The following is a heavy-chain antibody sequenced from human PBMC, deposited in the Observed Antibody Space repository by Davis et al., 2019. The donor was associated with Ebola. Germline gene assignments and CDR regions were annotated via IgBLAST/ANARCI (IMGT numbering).Heavy chain of an antibody. D-gene: IGHD1-26*01. CDR3: AIPWYSGTYYDAYDI. V-gene: IGHV4-39*01. CDR1: GGSVSSGTNY. Sequence: SETLSLTCTVSGGSVSSGTNYWSWIRQPPGKGLEWVGSFSYGDNTHYYNPSLRSRVTISVDTSRNQFSLKLSSATAADTAVYYCAIPWYSGTYYDAYDIWGQGTMVAVSS. CDR2: FSYGDNT. J-gene: IGHJ3*02.